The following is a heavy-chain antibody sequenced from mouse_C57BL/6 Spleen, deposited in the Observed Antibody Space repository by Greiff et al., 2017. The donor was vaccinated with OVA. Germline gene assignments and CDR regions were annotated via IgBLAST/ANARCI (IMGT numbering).Heavy chain of an antibody. Sequence: QVHVKQPGTELVKPGASVKLSCKASGYTFTSYWMHWVKQRPGQGLEWIGIINPSNGGTNYNEKLKSKATLTVDKSSSTAYIQLSSLTSEDSAVYYCARRDSLDFDYWGQGTTLTVSS. D-gene: IGHD6-2*01. V-gene: IGHV1-53*01. CDR3: ARRDSLDFDY. CDR2: INPSNGGT. CDR1: GYTFTSYW. J-gene: IGHJ2*01.